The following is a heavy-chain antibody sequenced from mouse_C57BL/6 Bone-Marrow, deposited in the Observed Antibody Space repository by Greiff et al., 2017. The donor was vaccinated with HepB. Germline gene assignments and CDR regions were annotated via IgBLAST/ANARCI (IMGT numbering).Heavy chain of an antibody. J-gene: IGHJ3*01. V-gene: IGHV14-4*01. D-gene: IGHD1-1*01. CDR1: GFNIKDDY. CDR2: IDPENGDT. Sequence: VQLKESGAELVRPGASVKLSCTASGFNIKDDYMHSVKQRPEQGLEWIGWIDPENGDTEYASKFQGKATITADTSSNTAYLQLSSLTSEDTAVYYCTTGSNGAYWGQGTLVTVSA. CDR3: TTGSNGAY.